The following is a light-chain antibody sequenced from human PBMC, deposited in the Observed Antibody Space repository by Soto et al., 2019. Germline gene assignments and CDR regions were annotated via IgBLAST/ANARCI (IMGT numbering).Light chain of an antibody. CDR2: GAS. V-gene: IGKV3-20*01. CDR1: QSVFSNY. Sequence: EIVLTQSPGTLSLSPGEGATLSCRASQSVFSNYLAWYQQRPGQAPRVLIYGASSRATGIPDRFSGSGSGTDFTITISRLEPEDFAVYSCQPYGSSPRTFGQGTKVEIK. CDR3: QPYGSSPRT. J-gene: IGKJ1*01.